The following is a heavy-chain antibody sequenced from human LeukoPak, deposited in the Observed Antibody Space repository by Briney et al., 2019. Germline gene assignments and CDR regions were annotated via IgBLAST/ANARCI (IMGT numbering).Heavy chain of an antibody. D-gene: IGHD6-19*01. J-gene: IGHJ3*02. V-gene: IGHV3-48*03. CDR3: ARDYSSGWDAFDI. Sequence: PGGSPRLSCAASGFTFSSYEMNWVRQAQGKGLEWVSYISSSGSTIYYADSVKGRFTISRDNAKNSLYLQMNSLRAEDTAVYYCARDYSSGWDAFDIWGQGTMVTVSS. CDR1: GFTFSSYE. CDR2: ISSSGSTI.